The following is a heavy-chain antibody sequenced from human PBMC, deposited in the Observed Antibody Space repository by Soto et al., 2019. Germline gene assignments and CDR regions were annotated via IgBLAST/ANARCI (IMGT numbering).Heavy chain of an antibody. Sequence: SETLSLTCAVSGGSINSGGYSWSWIRQPPGKGLEWIGYIYHSGRTYYNPSLKSRVTISVDRSKNQFSLKLSSVTAADTAVYYCARGDYGGNSYFFDYCGQGTLVTVSS. J-gene: IGHJ4*02. CDR2: IYHSGRT. CDR3: ARGDYGGNSYFFDY. D-gene: IGHD4-17*01. V-gene: IGHV4-30-2*01. CDR1: GGSINSGGYS.